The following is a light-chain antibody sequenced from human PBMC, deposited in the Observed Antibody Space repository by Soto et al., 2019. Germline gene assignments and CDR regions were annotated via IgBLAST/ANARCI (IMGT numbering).Light chain of an antibody. CDR3: QNYYSALWT. J-gene: IGKJ1*01. Sequence: DIQVTQSPSSLSTSVGDTVTITCRASQGISNYLAWYQLKPGKVPNLLIYSASTLQSRVPSRFSGSGSGTDFTLTISCLQREDVATYYCQNYYSALWTFCQGTKVEIK. V-gene: IGKV1-27*01. CDR2: SAS. CDR1: QGISNY.